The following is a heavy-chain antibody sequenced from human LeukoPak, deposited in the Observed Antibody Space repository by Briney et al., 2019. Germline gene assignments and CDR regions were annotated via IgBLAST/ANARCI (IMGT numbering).Heavy chain of an antibody. V-gene: IGHV3-23*01. Sequence: PGGSLRLSCAASGFTFSTIAMHWVRQAPGEGLEWVSGISPNSGTIYYADSVKGRFTISRDNSKNTLYLQMNSLSPEDTAVYYCAKAGPYFFDYWGQGTLVTVSS. CDR3: AKAGPYFFDY. CDR1: GFTFSTIA. CDR2: ISPNSGTI. J-gene: IGHJ4*02.